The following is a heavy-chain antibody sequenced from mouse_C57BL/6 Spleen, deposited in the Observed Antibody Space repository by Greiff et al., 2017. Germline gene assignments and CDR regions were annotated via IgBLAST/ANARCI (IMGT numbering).Heavy chain of an antibody. D-gene: IGHD1-1*01. J-gene: IGHJ3*01. CDR1: GYSFTGYY. V-gene: IGHV1-42*01. CDR3: AREGGSSGPY. Sequence: VQLQQSGPELVKPGASVKISCKASGYSFTGYYMNWVKQSPEKSLEWIGEINPSTGGTTYNQKFKAKATLTVDKSSSTAYMQLKSLTSEDSAVYYCAREGGSSGPYWGQGTLVTVSA. CDR2: INPSTGGT.